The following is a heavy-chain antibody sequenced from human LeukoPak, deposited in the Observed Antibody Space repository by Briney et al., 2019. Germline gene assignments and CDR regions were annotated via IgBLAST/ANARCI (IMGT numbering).Heavy chain of an antibody. V-gene: IGHV3-53*01. CDR3: VKTARLADY. J-gene: IGHJ4*02. D-gene: IGHD6-6*01. Sequence: PGGSLRLSCAASGFTVRSYYMNWVRQAPGKELEWVSVIYTGGGRYYADSVEGRFTISRDNAKKSVNLEMNNLRVEDTAVYYCVKTARLADYWGQGTLVTVSS. CDR2: IYTGGGR. CDR1: GFTVRSYY.